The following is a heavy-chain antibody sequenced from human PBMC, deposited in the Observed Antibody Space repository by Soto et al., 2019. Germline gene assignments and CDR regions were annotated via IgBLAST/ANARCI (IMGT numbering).Heavy chain of an antibody. Sequence: QVQLQESGPGLVKPSQTLSLTCTVSGGSISSGGYYWSWIRQHPGKGLEWIGCIYYSGSTYYHPSITRRVTISVDTYKHQFSLKLSSVTAADTAVYYCARGSRSYYDYYYYYMDVWGKGTTVTVSS. CDR1: GGSISSGGYY. J-gene: IGHJ6*03. CDR3: ARGSRSYYDYYYYYMDV. V-gene: IGHV4-31*03. D-gene: IGHD3-10*01. CDR2: IYYSGST.